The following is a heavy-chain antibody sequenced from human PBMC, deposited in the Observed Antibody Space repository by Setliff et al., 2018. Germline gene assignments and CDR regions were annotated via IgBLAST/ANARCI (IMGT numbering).Heavy chain of an antibody. Sequence: PGGSLRLSCAASGFTVTSNYMSWVRQAPGKGLEWVSVIYSGGSTYYADSVKGRFTISRDNSKNTLYLQMNSVTAADMAVYYCAREQWLDPPGYYYMDVWGKGTAVTVSS. CDR2: IYSGGST. J-gene: IGHJ6*03. CDR3: AREQWLDPPGYYYMDV. CDR1: GFTVTSNY. V-gene: IGHV3-53*01. D-gene: IGHD6-19*01.